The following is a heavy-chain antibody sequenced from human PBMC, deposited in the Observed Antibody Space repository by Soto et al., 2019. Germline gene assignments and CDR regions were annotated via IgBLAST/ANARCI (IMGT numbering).Heavy chain of an antibody. Sequence: GGSLSLSCAASGFTFSSYAMSWVRQAPGKGLEWVSAISGSGGSTYYADSVKGRFTISRDNSKNTLYLQMNSLRAEDTAVYYCAKIGSVPLGSPPGFSYFDYWGQGTLVTVSS. CDR1: GFTFSSYA. V-gene: IGHV3-23*01. D-gene: IGHD3-3*01. CDR3: AKIGSVPLGSPPGFSYFDY. J-gene: IGHJ4*02. CDR2: ISGSGGST.